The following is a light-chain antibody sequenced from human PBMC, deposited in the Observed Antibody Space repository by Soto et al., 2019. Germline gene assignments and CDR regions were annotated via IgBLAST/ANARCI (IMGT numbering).Light chain of an antibody. CDR3: QQYGSSPPT. V-gene: IGKV3-20*01. J-gene: IGKJ2*01. CDR2: GAS. CDR1: QSVSSTY. Sequence: EIVLTHSPCTVSLSAGERATLSCRAIQSVSSTYLAWCQQKPGQAPRLLISGASSRATGIPDRFSGSGSGTDFTLTVSRLEPEDFAVFYCQQYGSSPPTFGQGTKVDIK.